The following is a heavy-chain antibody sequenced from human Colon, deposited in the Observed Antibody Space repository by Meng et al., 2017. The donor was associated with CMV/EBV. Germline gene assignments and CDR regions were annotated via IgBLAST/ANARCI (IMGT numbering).Heavy chain of an antibody. CDR1: GDSLNSGSYY. CDR2: INKSGTT. CDR3: ARTYYYESSGYYSYYYHSGMDV. Sequence: SETLSLTWTVSGDSLNSGSYYWSWIRQPPGKGLEWIGYINKSGTTKYDPSLKNRVTITVDTSKSQFSLNLSSVTAADTAVYFCARTYYYESSGYYSYYYHSGMDVWGQGTTVTVSS. D-gene: IGHD3-22*01. V-gene: IGHV4-61*01. J-gene: IGHJ6*02.